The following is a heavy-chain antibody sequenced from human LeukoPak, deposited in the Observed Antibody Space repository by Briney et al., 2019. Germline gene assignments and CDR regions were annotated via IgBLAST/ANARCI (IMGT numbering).Heavy chain of an antibody. Sequence: GGSLRLSCAASGFTFSSYAMSWVCQAPGKGLEWVAVISYDGSNKYYADSVKGRFTISRDNSKNTLYLQMNSLRAEDTAVYYCARDPDYSSSWYGVFDYWGQGTLVTVSS. D-gene: IGHD6-13*01. CDR2: ISYDGSNK. J-gene: IGHJ4*02. CDR3: ARDPDYSSSWYGVFDY. V-gene: IGHV3-30-3*01. CDR1: GFTFSSYA.